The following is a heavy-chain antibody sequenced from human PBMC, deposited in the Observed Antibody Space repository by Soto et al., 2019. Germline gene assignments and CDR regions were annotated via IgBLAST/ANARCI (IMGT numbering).Heavy chain of an antibody. CDR3: ARPGGSSWHRGYYYYGMDV. CDR2: MNPNSGNT. Sequence: QVQLVQSGAEVKKPGASVKVSCKASGYTFTSYDINWVRQATGQGLEWMGWMNPNSGNTGYAQKFQGRVTMTRNTSISTAYMELSSLRSEDTAVYYCARPGGSSWHRGYYYYGMDVWGQGTTVTVSS. D-gene: IGHD6-13*01. CDR1: GYTFTSYD. V-gene: IGHV1-8*01. J-gene: IGHJ6*02.